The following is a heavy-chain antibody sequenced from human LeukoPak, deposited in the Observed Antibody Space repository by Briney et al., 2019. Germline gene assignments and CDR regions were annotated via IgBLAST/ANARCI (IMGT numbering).Heavy chain of an antibody. CDR3: ARVPYDSSGYYFDY. CDR1: GGSISSGDYY. D-gene: IGHD3-22*01. CDR2: IYYYGST. J-gene: IGHJ4*02. Sequence: SETLSLIRTVSGGSISSGDYYGRWVRQPPGRGLERNEYIYYYGSTYYNPSLKSRLTISVDTSKNQCSLKLSSVTAADTAVYYCARVPYDSSGYYFDYWGQGTLVTVSS. V-gene: IGHV4-30-4*01.